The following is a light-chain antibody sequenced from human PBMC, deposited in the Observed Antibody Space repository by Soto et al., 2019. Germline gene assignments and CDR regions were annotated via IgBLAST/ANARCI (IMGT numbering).Light chain of an antibody. CDR1: QVISNY. V-gene: IGKV1-27*01. J-gene: IGKJ4*01. Sequence: DIQMTQSPSSLPASLENTVTITCXASQVISNYLAWYQQKSGKDPKLLIYAASTLQSGVPSRFSGSGSGTDFTLTISSLQPEDVATYYCQKYNSAPLTFGGGTKVDNK. CDR3: QKYNSAPLT. CDR2: AAS.